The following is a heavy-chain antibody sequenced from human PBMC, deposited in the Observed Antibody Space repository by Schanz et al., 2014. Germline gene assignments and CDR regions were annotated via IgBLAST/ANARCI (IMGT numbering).Heavy chain of an antibody. V-gene: IGHV3-15*01. CDR3: STDLTAVDYDAIGL. CDR2: IKSKVDGGTT. J-gene: IGHJ3*01. Sequence: EVQLLESGGGLVRPGGSLRLSCAASGFTFSTTWMNWVRQAPGKGLEWVGRIKSKVDGGTTDNAAPVQGRFTISRDDSKNTLHLQMNSLKTEDTAVYYCSTDLTAVDYDAIGLWGQGTMVTVSS. CDR1: GFTFSTTW. D-gene: IGHD4-17*01.